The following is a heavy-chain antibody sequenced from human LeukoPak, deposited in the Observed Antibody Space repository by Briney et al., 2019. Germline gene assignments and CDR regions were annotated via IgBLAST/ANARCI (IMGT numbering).Heavy chain of an antibody. V-gene: IGHV4-39*01. CDR3: ARHCCSGPAKRVFDI. CDR2: ISYSGNT. CDR1: GGSIISSDYH. J-gene: IGHJ3*02. D-gene: IGHD2-15*01. Sequence: SETLSLTCTVSGGSIISSDYHWAWVRQPPGKGLEWIGTISYSGNTDYNPSLRSRVTISVDTSNNQFSLRLGSVTAADTAVYHCARHCCSGPAKRVFDIWGQGTMVTVSS.